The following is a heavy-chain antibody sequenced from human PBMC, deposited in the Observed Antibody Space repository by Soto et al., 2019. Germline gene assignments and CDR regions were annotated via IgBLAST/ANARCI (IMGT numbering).Heavy chain of an antibody. J-gene: IGHJ4*02. CDR1: DDSIRSSSYY. D-gene: IGHD3-22*01. Sequence: QLQLQESGPGLVKPSETLSLTCTVSDDSIRSSSYYWGWIRQPPGKGLEWIGSIYYSGSTYYNPSLQSGATIPVDTYKRQFSLRLSSVTAADTAVYHCARGRDDSTGYYSFDYWGQGTLVTVSS. V-gene: IGHV4-39*01. CDR2: IYYSGST. CDR3: ARGRDDSTGYYSFDY.